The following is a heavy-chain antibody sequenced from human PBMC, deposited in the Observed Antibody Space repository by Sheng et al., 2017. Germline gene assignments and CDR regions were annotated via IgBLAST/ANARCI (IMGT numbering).Heavy chain of an antibody. D-gene: IGHD3-22*01. V-gene: IGHV4-39*07. CDR3: ARAYYYDSSGYSY. Sequence: QLQLQESGPGLVKPSETLSLTCTVSGGSISSSSYYWGWIRQPPGKGLEWIGSIYYSGSTYYNPSLKSRVTISVDTSKNQFSLKLSSVTAADTAVYYCARAYYYDSSGYSYWGQGTLVTVSS. CDR1: GGSISSSSYY. CDR2: IYYSGST. J-gene: IGHJ4*02.